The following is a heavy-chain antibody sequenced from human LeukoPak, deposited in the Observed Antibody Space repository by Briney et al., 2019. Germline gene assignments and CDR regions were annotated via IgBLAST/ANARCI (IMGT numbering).Heavy chain of an antibody. Sequence: PGGSLRLSCAASGFTFSSYWMNWARQAPGKGLEWVASINHNGNVNYYVDSVKGRFTISRDNAKNSLYLQMNSLRDEDTAVYYCARRYFDYWGQGTLVTVSA. V-gene: IGHV3-7*01. CDR3: ARRYFDY. J-gene: IGHJ4*02. CDR2: INHNGNVN. CDR1: GFTFSSYW.